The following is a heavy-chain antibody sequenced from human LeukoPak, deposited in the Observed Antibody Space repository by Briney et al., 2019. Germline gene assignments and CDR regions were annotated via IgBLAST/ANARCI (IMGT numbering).Heavy chain of an antibody. CDR1: GYTFTSYD. V-gene: IGHV1-8*01. CDR2: MNPNSGNT. J-gene: IGHJ6*02. Sequence: ASVKVSCTASGYTFTSYDINWVRQATGQGLGWMGWMNPNSGNTGYAQKFQGRVTMTRNTSISTAYMELSSLRSEDTAVYYCARSALRAKCMDVWGQGTTVTVSS. D-gene: IGHD2-2*01. CDR3: ARSALRAKCMDV.